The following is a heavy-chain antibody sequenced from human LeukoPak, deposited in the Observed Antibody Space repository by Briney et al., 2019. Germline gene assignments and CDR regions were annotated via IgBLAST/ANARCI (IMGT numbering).Heavy chain of an antibody. CDR1: GYTFTSYG. D-gene: IGHD3-10*01. CDR2: ITAYNDNT. CDR3: AGGITMVRPDAFDI. J-gene: IGHJ3*02. Sequence: ASVKVSCKASGYTFTSYGISWVRQAPGQGLEWMGWITAYNDNTNYAQKLQGRVTMTTDTSTSTAYMELSSLRSEDTAVYYCAGGITMVRPDAFDIWGQGTMVTVSS. V-gene: IGHV1-18*01.